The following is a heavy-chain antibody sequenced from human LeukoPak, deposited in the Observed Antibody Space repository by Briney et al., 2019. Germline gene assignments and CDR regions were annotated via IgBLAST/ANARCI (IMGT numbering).Heavy chain of an antibody. J-gene: IGHJ4*02. CDR2: IRKKANSYTT. CDR3: ARVIVIYYTLNW. D-gene: IGHD1-20*01. CDR1: GFTLTDHS. Sequence: PGGSLTLFCAASGFTLTDHSMSWIRQAPGKGLEWVGRIRKKANSYTTEYAASVKGRFTISRDDSKNSLYLQMNSLKAEDTAVYYCARVIVIYYTLNWWGQGRQVTVSS. V-gene: IGHV3-72*01.